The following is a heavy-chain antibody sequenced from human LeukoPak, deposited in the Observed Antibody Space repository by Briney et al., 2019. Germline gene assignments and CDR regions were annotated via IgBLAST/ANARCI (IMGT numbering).Heavy chain of an antibody. J-gene: IGHJ4*02. D-gene: IGHD6-19*01. CDR2: INHSGST. Sequence: SETLSLTCAVYGGSFSGYYWSWIRQPPGKGLEWIGEINHSGSTNYNPSLKSRVTISVDMSKNQFSLKLSSVTAADTAVYYCARRYSSGWGEAFDYWGQGTLVTVSS. CDR3: ARRYSSGWGEAFDY. V-gene: IGHV4-34*01. CDR1: GGSFSGYY.